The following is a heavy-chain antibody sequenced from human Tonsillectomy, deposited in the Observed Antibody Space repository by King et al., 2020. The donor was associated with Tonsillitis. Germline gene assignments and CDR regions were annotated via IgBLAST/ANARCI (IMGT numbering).Heavy chain of an antibody. V-gene: IGHV4-4*07. J-gene: IGHJ4*02. CDR1: GGSISSYY. CDR2: IYTSGST. D-gene: IGHD3-10*01. CDR3: ARDWDYGSGSASLDY. Sequence: QMQLQESGPGLVKPSETLALTCTVSGGSISSYYWSWIRQPAGKGLEWIGRIYTSGSTNYTTSLTSRVTRSVDTSTNQFSLTLSSVTAADTAVYYCARDWDYGSGSASLDYWGQGTLVTVSS.